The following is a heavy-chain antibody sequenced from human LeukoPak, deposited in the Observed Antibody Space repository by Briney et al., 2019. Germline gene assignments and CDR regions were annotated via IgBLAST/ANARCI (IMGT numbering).Heavy chain of an antibody. Sequence: ASVKVSCKASGYTFTSYDIYWVREATGQGLEWMGWMNPNSGNTGYAQKFQGRVTITRNTSISTAYMELSSLRSEDTAVYYCATVDPSDISARPRDYYYYMDVWSKGTTVTAS. J-gene: IGHJ6*03. CDR1: GYTFTSYD. D-gene: IGHD6-6*01. CDR2: MNPNSGNT. V-gene: IGHV1-8*03. CDR3: ATVDPSDISARPRDYYYYMDV.